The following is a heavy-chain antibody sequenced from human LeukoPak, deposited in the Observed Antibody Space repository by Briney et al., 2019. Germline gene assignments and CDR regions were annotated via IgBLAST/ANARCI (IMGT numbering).Heavy chain of an antibody. CDR2: INHSGST. CDR3: ARGVCSSTSCYTNWFDP. J-gene: IGHJ5*02. V-gene: IGHV4-34*01. D-gene: IGHD2-2*02. CDR1: GGSFSGYY. Sequence: PSETLSLTCAVYGGSFSGYYWSWIRQPPGKGLEWIGEINHSGSTNYNPSLKSRVTISVDASKNQFSLKLSSVTAADTAVYYCARGVCSSTSCYTNWFDPWGQGTLVTVSS.